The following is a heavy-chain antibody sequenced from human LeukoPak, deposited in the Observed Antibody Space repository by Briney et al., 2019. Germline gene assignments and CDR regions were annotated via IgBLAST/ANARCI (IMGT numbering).Heavy chain of an antibody. J-gene: IGHJ6*04. CDR2: FDPEHGET. CDR1: GNTLTVLS. Sequence: ASVKVSCKVSGNTLTVLSMHWVRQVPGKGLEWMGGFDPEHGETIYAQKFQGRVTMTEDTSTDTAYMELSTLKSEDTAVYYCATEADGSLTVWGKGTMVTVSS. D-gene: IGHD3-10*01. V-gene: IGHV1-24*01. CDR3: ATEADGSLTV.